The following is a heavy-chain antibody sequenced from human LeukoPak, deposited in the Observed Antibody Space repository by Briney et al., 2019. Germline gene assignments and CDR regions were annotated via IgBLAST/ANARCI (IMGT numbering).Heavy chain of an antibody. Sequence: ASVKVSCNASGYTFTSYYMHWVRQAPGQGLEWMGIINPSGGSTSYAQKFQGRVTMTRDTSTSTVYMELSSLRSEDTAVYYCARNGGYYDSSGYYDYWGQGTLVTVSS. CDR2: INPSGGST. CDR1: GYTFTSYY. CDR3: ARNGGYYDSSGYYDY. J-gene: IGHJ4*02. V-gene: IGHV1-46*01. D-gene: IGHD3-22*01.